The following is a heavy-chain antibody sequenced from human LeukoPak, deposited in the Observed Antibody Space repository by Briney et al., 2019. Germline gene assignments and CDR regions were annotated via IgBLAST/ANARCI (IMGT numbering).Heavy chain of an antibody. CDR1: GYSITSSSW. CDR2: IYHSGTT. V-gene: IGHV4-28*01. D-gene: IGHD3-22*01. J-gene: IGHJ4*02. CDR3: ARKESVYYYFDY. Sequence: PSETLSLTCAVSGYSITSSSWWGWIRPPPGKGLEWVGYIYHSGTTYYNPSLQSRVTMSVDTSKNQFSLKLSSVTAVDTAVYYCARKESVYYYFDYWGQGTLVSVSS.